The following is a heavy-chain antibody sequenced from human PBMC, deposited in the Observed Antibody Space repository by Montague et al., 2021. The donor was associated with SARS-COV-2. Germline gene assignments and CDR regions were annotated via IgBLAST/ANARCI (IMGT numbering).Heavy chain of an antibody. J-gene: IGHJ6*02. CDR3: ARGGGRLQYSYYYGMDV. Sequence: SETLSLTCSVSGGSMINNYWSWIRQPPGKGLKWMGYIYYTGSTXXXPSXXXRATLSIDTSKNEFSLKLTSVTAADTAVYYCARGGGRLQYSYYYGMDVWGQGTTVTVSS. V-gene: IGHV4-59*01. CDR1: GGSMINNY. CDR2: IYYTGST. D-gene: IGHD5-12*01.